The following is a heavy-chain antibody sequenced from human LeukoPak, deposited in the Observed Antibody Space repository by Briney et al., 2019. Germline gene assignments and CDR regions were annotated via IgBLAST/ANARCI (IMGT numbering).Heavy chain of an antibody. CDR2: INPNSGGT. D-gene: IGHD6-19*01. CDR3: ARGQYSSGWYYG. V-gene: IGHV1-2*02. Sequence: ASVKVSCKASGYTFTGYYMHWVRQAPGQGLEWMGWINPNSGGTNYAQKFQGRVTMTRDTSTSTVYMELSSLRSEDTAVYYCARGQYSSGWYYGWGQGTLVTVSS. CDR1: GYTFTGYY. J-gene: IGHJ4*02.